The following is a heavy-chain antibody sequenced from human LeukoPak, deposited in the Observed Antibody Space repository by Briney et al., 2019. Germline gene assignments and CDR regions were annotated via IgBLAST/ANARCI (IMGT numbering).Heavy chain of an antibody. Sequence: PGGSLRLSCAASGFTFSGSAMHWVRQASGKGLEWVGRIRSKANSYATAYAASVKGRFTISRDDSKNMAYLQMNSLKTEDTAVYYCAVYGSGFFPWGKGTTVTISS. CDR1: GFTFSGSA. V-gene: IGHV3-73*01. D-gene: IGHD3-10*01. J-gene: IGHJ6*04. CDR2: IRSKANSYAT. CDR3: AVYGSGFFP.